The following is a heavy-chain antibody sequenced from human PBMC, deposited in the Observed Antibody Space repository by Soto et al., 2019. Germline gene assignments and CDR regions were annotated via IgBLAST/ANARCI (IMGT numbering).Heavy chain of an antibody. CDR2: IYYSGST. CDR3: AIESTPYSGSYPADY. D-gene: IGHD1-26*01. J-gene: IGHJ4*02. V-gene: IGHV4-31*03. CDR1: GGSISSGGYY. Sequence: SETLSLTCTVSGGSISSGGYYWSWIRQHPGKGLEWIGYIYYSGSTYYNPSLKSRVTISVDTSKNQFSLKLSSVTAADTAVYYCAIESTPYSGSYPADYWGQGPLVTVSS.